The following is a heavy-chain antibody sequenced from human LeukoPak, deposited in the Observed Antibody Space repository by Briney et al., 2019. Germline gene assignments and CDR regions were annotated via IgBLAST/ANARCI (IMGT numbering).Heavy chain of an antibody. Sequence: PSETLSLTCAVYGGSFSGYYWSWIRQPPGKGLEWTGEINHSGSTNYNPSLKSRVTISVDTSKNQFSLKLSSVTAADTAVYYCARGSHYYYYGMDVCGQGTTVTGSS. J-gene: IGHJ6*02. CDR3: ARGSHYYYYGMDV. V-gene: IGHV4-34*01. CDR2: INHSGST. CDR1: GGSFSGYY.